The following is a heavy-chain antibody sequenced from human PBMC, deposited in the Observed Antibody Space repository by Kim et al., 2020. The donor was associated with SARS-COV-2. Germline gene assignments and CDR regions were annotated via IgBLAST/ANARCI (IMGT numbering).Heavy chain of an antibody. CDR1: GFTFSSYA. Sequence: GGSLRLSCAASGFTFSSYAMSWVRQAPGKGLEWVSVIYSGGSSTYYADSVKGRFTISRDNSKNTLYLQMNSLRAEDTAVYYCAKDSGVGYWGQGTLVTVS. CDR3: AKDSGVGY. V-gene: IGHV3-23*03. CDR2: IYSGGSST. J-gene: IGHJ4*02.